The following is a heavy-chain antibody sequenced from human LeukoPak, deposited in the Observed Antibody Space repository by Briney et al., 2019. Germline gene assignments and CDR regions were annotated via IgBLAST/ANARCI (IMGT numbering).Heavy chain of an antibody. Sequence: GASVTVSRKVSGYSLPELSMHWVRQAPGKGLEWMGGFDPEDGETIYAQKFQGRVTMTEDTSTDTAYMAVSSLRSEDTAVYYCATRVLRFLEWFWFDPWGQGTLVTVSS. V-gene: IGHV1-24*01. CDR3: ATRVLRFLEWFWFDP. CDR2: FDPEDGET. D-gene: IGHD3-3*01. CDR1: GYSLPELS. J-gene: IGHJ5*02.